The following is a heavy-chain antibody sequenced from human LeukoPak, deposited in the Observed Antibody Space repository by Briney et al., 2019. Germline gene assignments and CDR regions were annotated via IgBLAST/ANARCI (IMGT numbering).Heavy chain of an antibody. Sequence: ASVKVSCKASGYTFTSYGISWVRQASGQGLEWMGWISTYNGNTNYAQNLQGRVTMTTDTSTSTAYMELRSVRSDDTAVYYCARDRTPVYYYYGMDVWGQGTTVTVSS. CDR2: ISTYNGNT. CDR3: ARDRTPVYYYYGMDV. V-gene: IGHV1-18*01. J-gene: IGHJ6*02. CDR1: GYTFTSYG.